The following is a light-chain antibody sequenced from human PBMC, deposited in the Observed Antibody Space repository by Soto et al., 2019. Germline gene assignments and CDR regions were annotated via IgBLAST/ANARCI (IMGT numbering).Light chain of an antibody. J-gene: IGKJ1*01. Sequence: DIQMTQSPSTLSASVGDRVIITCRASQSISSWLAWYQQKPGKAPNLLIYRASTLKSGIPSRFSGSGSGTELTLTISSLQPDDFATYYCQQYDRASWTFSPGTKVEIK. V-gene: IGKV1-5*03. CDR1: QSISSW. CDR3: QQYDRASWT. CDR2: RAS.